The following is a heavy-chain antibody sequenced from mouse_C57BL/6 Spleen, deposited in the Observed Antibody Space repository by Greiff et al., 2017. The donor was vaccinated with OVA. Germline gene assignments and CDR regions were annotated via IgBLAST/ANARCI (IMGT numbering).Heavy chain of an antibody. V-gene: IGHV10-3*01. CDR1: GFTFNTYA. D-gene: IGHD2-4*01. Sequence: EVQGVESGGGLVQPKGSLKLSCAASGFTFNTYAMHWVRQAPGTGLEWVARIRSKRSNSATYYADSVKDRFTISRDDSQSMLYLQMNNLKTEDTAMYYCVRDAFIYYDYDGPDYPMDYWGQGTSVTVSS. J-gene: IGHJ4*01. CDR2: IRSKRSNSAT. CDR3: VRDAFIYYDYDGPDYPMDY.